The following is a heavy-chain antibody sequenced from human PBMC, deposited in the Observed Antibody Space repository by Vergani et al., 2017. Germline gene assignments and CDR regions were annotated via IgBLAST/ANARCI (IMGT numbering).Heavy chain of an antibody. J-gene: IGHJ4*02. CDR2: ISSSSSYI. V-gene: IGHV3-21*01. D-gene: IGHD2-2*02. CDR1: GFTFSSYS. Sequence: VQLVESGGGVVQPGRSLRLSCAASGFTFSSYSMNWVRQAPGKGLEWVSSISSSSSYIYYADSVKGRFTISRDNAKNSLYLQMNSLRAEDTAVYYCARDNGVCSSTSCYTASTDYWGQGTLVTVSS. CDR3: ARDNGVCSSTSCYTASTDY.